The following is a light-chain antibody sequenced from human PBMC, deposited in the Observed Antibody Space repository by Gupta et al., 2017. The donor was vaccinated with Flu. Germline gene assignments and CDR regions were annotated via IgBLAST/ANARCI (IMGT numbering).Light chain of an antibody. Sequence: EIVMTQSPATLSVSPGERATLSCWASPSVSSNLAWYQQKPGQGPRLLIHGASPRATGIPARFSGSGSGTEFTLTISSLQSEDFAVYYCQQYMNWPRTFGQGTRVEIK. J-gene: IGKJ1*01. CDR3: QQYMNWPRT. V-gene: IGKV3-15*01. CDR1: PSVSSN. CDR2: GAS.